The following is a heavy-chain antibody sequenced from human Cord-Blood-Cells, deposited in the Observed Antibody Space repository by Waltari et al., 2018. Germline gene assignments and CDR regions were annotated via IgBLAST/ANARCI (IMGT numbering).Heavy chain of an antibody. J-gene: IGHJ4*02. CDR2: IYHCGHT. D-gene: IGHD6-19*01. CDR3: ARYSHSSGWYAHFDY. CDR1: GGSISSSNW. V-gene: IGHV4-4*02. Sequence: QVQLQESGPGLVKPSGTLSLTCAVSGGSISSSNWWSWVRHPPGKGREGIGEIYHCGHTNYNPSHKGQVTISVDKSNNKFSLKLSSVTAADTAVYYCARYSHSSGWYAHFDYWGQGTLVTVSS.